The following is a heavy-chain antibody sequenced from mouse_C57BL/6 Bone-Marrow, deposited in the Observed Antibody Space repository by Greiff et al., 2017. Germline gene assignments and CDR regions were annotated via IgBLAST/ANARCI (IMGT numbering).Heavy chain of an antibody. J-gene: IGHJ4*01. Sequence: EVQLQQSGPELVKPGASVKMSCKASGYTFTDYNMHWVKQSHGKSLEWIGYINPNNGGTSYNQKFKGKATLTVNKSSSTAYMELRSLTSEDSAVYYCARYPLLRLVGDYWGQGTSVTVSS. V-gene: IGHV1-22*01. CDR2: INPNNGGT. CDR1: GYTFTDYN. CDR3: ARYPLLRLVGDY. D-gene: IGHD1-1*01.